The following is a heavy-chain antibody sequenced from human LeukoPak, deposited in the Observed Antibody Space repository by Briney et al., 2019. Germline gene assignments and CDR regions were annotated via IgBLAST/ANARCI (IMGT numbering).Heavy chain of an antibody. J-gene: IGHJ3*02. V-gene: IGHV4-4*07. CDR1: GGSISSYY. D-gene: IGHD1-26*01. Sequence: SESLSLTCTVSGGSISSYYWSWIRQPAGKGLEWIGRIYTSGSTNYNPSLKSRVTMSVDTSKNQFSLKLSSVTAADTAVYYCARDWTFGGSLDIWGQGTMVTVSS. CDR3: ARDWTFGGSLDI. CDR2: IYTSGST.